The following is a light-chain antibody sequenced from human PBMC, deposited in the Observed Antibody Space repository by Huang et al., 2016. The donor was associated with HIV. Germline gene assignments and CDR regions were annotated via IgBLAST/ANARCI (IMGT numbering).Light chain of an antibody. CDR1: QSVFYSSNNKNY. J-gene: IGKJ5*01. V-gene: IGKV4-1*01. CDR3: QQYYSTPIT. CDR2: CAA. Sequence: DIVMTQSPDSLAVSLGERATINCKSSQSVFYSSNNKNYLTWYQQKPGQPPNLLIYCAATRESGFPDRFSGSGSVTDFTLTISSLQAEDVAVYYCQQYYSTPITFGQGTRLEIK.